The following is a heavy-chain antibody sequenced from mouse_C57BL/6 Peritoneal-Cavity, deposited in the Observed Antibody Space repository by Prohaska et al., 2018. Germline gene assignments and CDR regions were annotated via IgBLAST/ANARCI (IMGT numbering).Heavy chain of an antibody. J-gene: IGHJ3*01. V-gene: IGHV6-6*01. CDR3: TRRESPFAY. Sequence: EVKLEESGGGLVQPGGSMKLSCAASGFTFSDAWMDWVRQSPEKGLEWVAKIRNKANNHATYYAESLKGRFTISRDDSKSSVYLQMNSLRAEDTGIYYCTRRESPFAYWGQGTLVTVSA. CDR1: GFTFSDAW. CDR2: IRNKANNHAT.